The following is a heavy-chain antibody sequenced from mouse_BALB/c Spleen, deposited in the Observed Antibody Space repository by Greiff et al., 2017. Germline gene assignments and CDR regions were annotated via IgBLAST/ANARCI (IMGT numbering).Heavy chain of an antibody. Sequence: EVMLVESGGGLVQPGGSLKLSCAASGFTFSSYGMSWVRQTPDKRLELVATINSNGGSTYYPDSVKGRFTISRDNAKNTLYLQMSSLKSEDTAMYYCARGYGNYWYFDVWGAGTTVIVSS. J-gene: IGHJ1*01. CDR1: GFTFSSYG. D-gene: IGHD2-1*01. V-gene: IGHV5-6-3*01. CDR2: INSNGGST. CDR3: ARGYGNYWYFDV.